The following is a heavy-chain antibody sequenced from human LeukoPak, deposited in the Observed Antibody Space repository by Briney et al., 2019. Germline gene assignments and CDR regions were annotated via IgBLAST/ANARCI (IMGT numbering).Heavy chain of an antibody. D-gene: IGHD2-15*01. CDR1: GGSISSSSYS. CDR2: IFYSGNT. J-gene: IGHJ5*02. Sequence: PSETLSLTCTVSGGSISSSSYSWGWIRQPPGKGLEWIGYIFYSGNTYYNPSLKSRVTMSVDTSKNQFSLKLSSVTAADTAVYYCARRGYCSDGSCSSIWFDPWGRGTLVTVSS. V-gene: IGHV4-39*01. CDR3: ARRGYCSDGSCSSIWFDP.